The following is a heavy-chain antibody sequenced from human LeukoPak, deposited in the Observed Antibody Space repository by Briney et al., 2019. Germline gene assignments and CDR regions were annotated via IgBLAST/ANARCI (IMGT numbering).Heavy chain of an antibody. CDR2: ISGSGSDT. CDR1: GFTFSSYS. Sequence: GGSLRLSCVASGFTFSSYSMSWVGQAPGRGLDWVSSISGSGSDTYYADSVKGRFTVSRDNAKNSLFLQMSSLRAEDTAVYYCARRFGQLLYPLDYWGQGTLLTVSS. J-gene: IGHJ4*02. CDR3: ARRFGQLLYPLDY. D-gene: IGHD3-10*01. V-gene: IGHV3-21*01.